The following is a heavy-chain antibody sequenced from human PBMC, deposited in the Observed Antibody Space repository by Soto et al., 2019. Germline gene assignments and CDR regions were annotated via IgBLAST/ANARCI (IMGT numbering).Heavy chain of an antibody. Sequence: PSETLSLTCVVYGGSFSNYYWSWIRQPPGKGLEWIGEINHSGSTRYNPSLESRVTISVDTSKNQFSLKLNSVTAADTAVYYCATSMGPPYYMDVWGKGTTVTVS. CDR3: ATSMGPPYYMDV. CDR1: GGSFSNYY. D-gene: IGHD2-8*01. V-gene: IGHV4-34*01. J-gene: IGHJ6*03. CDR2: INHSGST.